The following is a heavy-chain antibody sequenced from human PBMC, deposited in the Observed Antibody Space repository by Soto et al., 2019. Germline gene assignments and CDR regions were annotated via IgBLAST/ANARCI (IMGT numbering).Heavy chain of an antibody. V-gene: IGHV4-30-4*01. CDR3: ARVGDSSGYYEYYFDY. Sequence: QVQLQESGPGLVKPSQTLSLTCTVSGGSISSGDYYWSWIRQPPGKGLEWIGYIYYSGSTYYNPSLKSRVTISVDTSKTQFSLKLSSVTAADTAVYYCARVGDSSGYYEYYFDYWGQGTLVTVSS. CDR1: GGSISSGDYY. CDR2: IYYSGST. D-gene: IGHD3-22*01. J-gene: IGHJ4*02.